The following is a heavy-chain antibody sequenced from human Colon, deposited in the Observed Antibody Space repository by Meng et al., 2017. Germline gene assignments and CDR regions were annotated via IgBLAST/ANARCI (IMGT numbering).Heavy chain of an antibody. CDR3: ARCPAVAYSPVDY. CDR1: GGPVNRGAFY. Sequence: QLQPQGSGPGLVKPSETLSLTCSVSGGPVNRGAFYWGWIRQPPGKGLEWIGSLYFGGRTYYNSSLKSRVTMSVNTSKNQFSLNLSSVTAADTAVYYCARCPAVAYSPVDYWGQGTLVTVSS. CDR2: LYFGGRT. J-gene: IGHJ4*02. V-gene: IGHV4-39*07. D-gene: IGHD6-19*01.